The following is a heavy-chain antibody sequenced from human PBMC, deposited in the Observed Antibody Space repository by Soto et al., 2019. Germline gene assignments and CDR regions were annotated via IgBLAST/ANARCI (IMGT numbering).Heavy chain of an antibody. V-gene: IGHV4-31*03. Sequence: QVQLQESGPGLVKPSQTLSLTCTVSGGSISSGGYYWSWIRQHPGKGLEWIGYSHYSGTTYYIPSLKSSITMSRDTSKNQFSLKLRSVTTADSAVYYCAREYVGSDKNWFDSWGQGTLVTVSS. CDR2: SHYSGTT. J-gene: IGHJ5*01. CDR3: AREYVGSDKNWFDS. CDR1: GGSISSGGYY. D-gene: IGHD3-10*02.